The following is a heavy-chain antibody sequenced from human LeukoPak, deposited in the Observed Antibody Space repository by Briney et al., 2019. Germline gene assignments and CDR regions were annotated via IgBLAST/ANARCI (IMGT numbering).Heavy chain of an antibody. V-gene: IGHV4-38-2*02. CDR2: INHSGST. CDR1: GYSIRSGYD. CDR3: ARDYGDYVNWFDP. D-gene: IGHD4-17*01. J-gene: IGHJ5*02. Sequence: EASETLSLTCSVSGYSIRSGYDWAWIRQPPGKGLEWIGEINHSGSTYYNPSLKSRVTISVDTSKNQFSLKLSSVTAADTAVYYCARDYGDYVNWFDPWGQGTLVTVSS.